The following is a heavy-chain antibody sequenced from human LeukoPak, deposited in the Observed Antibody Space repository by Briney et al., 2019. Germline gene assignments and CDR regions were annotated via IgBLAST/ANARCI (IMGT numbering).Heavy chain of an antibody. V-gene: IGHV4-34*01. CDR2: INHSGST. D-gene: IGHD6-13*01. CDR3: ARVGYSSSYGL. J-gene: IGHJ4*02. Sequence: SETLSLTCAVYGGSFSGYYWSWIRQPPGKGLEWIGQINHSGSTNYNPSLKSRVTISGDTSKNQFSLKLRSVTAADTAVYYCARVGYSSSYGLWGQGTLVTVSS. CDR1: GGSFSGYY.